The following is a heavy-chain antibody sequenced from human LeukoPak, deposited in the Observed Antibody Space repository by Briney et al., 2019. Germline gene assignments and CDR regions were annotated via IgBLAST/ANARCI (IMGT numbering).Heavy chain of an antibody. V-gene: IGHV3-72*01. Sequence: GGSLRLSCAASGFIFSDHYMDWVRQAPGKGLEWVARSRNKANSYSTVYAASVQGRFTISRDESKNSLYLQMNSLITEDTAVYYCARQSVTTFPWFDPWGQGTLVTVSS. D-gene: IGHD4-11*01. CDR1: GFIFSDHY. CDR2: SRNKANSYST. CDR3: ARQSVTTFPWFDP. J-gene: IGHJ5*02.